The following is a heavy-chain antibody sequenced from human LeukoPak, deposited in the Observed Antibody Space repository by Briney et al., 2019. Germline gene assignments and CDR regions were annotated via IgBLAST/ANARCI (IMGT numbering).Heavy chain of an antibody. CDR2: INSDGSST. J-gene: IGHJ4*02. D-gene: IGHD3-10*01. CDR3: ARQRGVIWRDFDY. Sequence: GGSLRLSCAASGFTFSSYWMHWVRQAPGKGLVWVSRINSDGSSTSYADSVKGRLTISRDNAKNTLYLQMNSLRAEDTAVYYCARQRGVIWRDFDYWGQGTLVTVSS. CDR1: GFTFSSYW. V-gene: IGHV3-74*01.